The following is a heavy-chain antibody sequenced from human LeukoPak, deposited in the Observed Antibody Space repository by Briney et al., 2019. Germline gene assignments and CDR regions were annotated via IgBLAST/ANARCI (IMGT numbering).Heavy chain of an antibody. V-gene: IGHV4-34*01. J-gene: IGHJ6*03. CDR2: INHSGST. CDR1: GGSFSGYY. D-gene: IGHD3-16*01. Sequence: SETLSLTCAVYGGSFSGYYWSWIRQPPGKGLEWIGEINHSGSTNYNPSLKSRVTMSVDTSKNQFSLKLSSVTAADTAVYYCARRFWGASYYYYYYMDVWGKGTTVTISS. CDR3: ARRFWGASYYYYYYMDV.